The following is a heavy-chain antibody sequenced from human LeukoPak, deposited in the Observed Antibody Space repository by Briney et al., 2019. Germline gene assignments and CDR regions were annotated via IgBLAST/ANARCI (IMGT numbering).Heavy chain of an antibody. J-gene: IGHJ4*02. D-gene: IGHD3-22*01. CDR3: ARWRHSSGYYYDD. CDR2: ISSNGGST. Sequence: GGSLRLSCAASGFTFSSYTMHWVRQAPGKGLEYVSAISSNGGSTYYANSVKGRFTISRDDSKNTLYLQMGSLRAEDMAVYYCARWRHSSGYYYDDWGQGTLVTVSS. CDR1: GFTFSSYT. V-gene: IGHV3-64*01.